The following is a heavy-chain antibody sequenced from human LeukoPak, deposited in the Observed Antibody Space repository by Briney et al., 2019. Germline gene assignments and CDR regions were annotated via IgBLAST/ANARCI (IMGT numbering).Heavy chain of an antibody. CDR2: IGSSSYYM. J-gene: IGHJ4*02. CDR3: AREIVTDY. CDR1: GFTFSSYS. Sequence: PGGSLRLSCAASGFTFSSYSMNWVRQAPGKGLEWVSSIGSSSYYMYYADSVKGRFTISRDSAENSLYLQMNSLRAEDTAVYYCAREIVTDYWGQGTLVTVSS. V-gene: IGHV3-21*01. D-gene: IGHD2/OR15-2a*01.